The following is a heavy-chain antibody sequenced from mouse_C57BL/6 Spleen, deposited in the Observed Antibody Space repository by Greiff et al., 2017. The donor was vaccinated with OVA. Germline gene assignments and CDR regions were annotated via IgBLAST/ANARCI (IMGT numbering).Heavy chain of an antibody. CDR2: FYPGSGSI. D-gene: IGHD2-4*01. V-gene: IGHV1-62-2*01. Sequence: QVQLQQSGAELVKPGASVKLSCKASGYTFTEYTIHWVKQRSGQGLEWIGWFYPGSGSIKYNEKFKAKATLPADKSSSTVYMELSRLTSEDSAVYFGARRLGYYDSPYFDVCGTGTTVTVSS. J-gene: IGHJ1*03. CDR3: ARRLGYYDSPYFDV. CDR1: GYTFTEYT.